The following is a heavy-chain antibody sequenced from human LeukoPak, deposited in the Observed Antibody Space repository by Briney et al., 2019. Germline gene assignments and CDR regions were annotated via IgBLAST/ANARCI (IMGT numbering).Heavy chain of an antibody. J-gene: IGHJ4*02. CDR1: GFTFSSYG. CDR3: EKDRMNIVLIAPDY. D-gene: IGHD2-8*01. CDR2: IRYDGSNK. Sequence: PGGSLRLSCAASGFTFSSYGMHWVRQAPGKGLEWVAFIRYDGSNKYYADSVKGRFTISRDNSKNTLYLQMNSLRAEDTAVYYCEKDRMNIVLIAPDYWGQGTLVTVSS. V-gene: IGHV3-30*02.